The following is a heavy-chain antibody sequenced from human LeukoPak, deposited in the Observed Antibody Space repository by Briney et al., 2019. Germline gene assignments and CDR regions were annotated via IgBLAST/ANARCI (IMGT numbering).Heavy chain of an antibody. CDR2: ISYDGSDK. Sequence: GRSLRLSCAASGSSFSRYAMHWVRQAPGKGLEWVALISYDGSDKYYADSVKGRFSISRDNSKNTLYLQMNSLSAEDTAVYYCARGAYSSSWLNFDYWGQGTLVTVSS. J-gene: IGHJ4*02. V-gene: IGHV3-30*04. CDR1: GSSFSRYA. D-gene: IGHD6-13*01. CDR3: ARGAYSSSWLNFDY.